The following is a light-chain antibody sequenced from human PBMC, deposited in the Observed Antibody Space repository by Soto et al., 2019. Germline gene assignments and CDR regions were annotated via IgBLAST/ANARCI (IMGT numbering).Light chain of an antibody. V-gene: IGKV3-20*01. Sequence: EIVLTQSPGTLSLSPGERATLSCRASQSVRSSYLGWYQQKPGQAPRLVIYGASSRATGIPDRFSGSGSGXXXXXXXXXLEPEDFAVYYCQQYGSSPVTFGQGTKLEIK. J-gene: IGKJ2*01. CDR3: QQYGSSPVT. CDR1: QSVRSSY. CDR2: GAS.